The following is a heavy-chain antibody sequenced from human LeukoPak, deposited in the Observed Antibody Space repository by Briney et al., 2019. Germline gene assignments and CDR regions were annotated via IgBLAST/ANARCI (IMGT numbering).Heavy chain of an antibody. D-gene: IGHD6-13*01. CDR3: ARTGSSSWYPDYYYYYYMDV. V-gene: IGHV7-4-1*02. Sequence: ASVKVSCKASGYTFTSYAMNWVRQAPGQGLEWMGWINTNTGNPTYAQGFTGRFVFSLDTSVSTAYLQISSLKAEDTAVYYCARTGSSSWYPDYYYYYYMDVWGKGTTVTVSS. J-gene: IGHJ6*03. CDR2: INTNTGNP. CDR1: GYTFTSYA.